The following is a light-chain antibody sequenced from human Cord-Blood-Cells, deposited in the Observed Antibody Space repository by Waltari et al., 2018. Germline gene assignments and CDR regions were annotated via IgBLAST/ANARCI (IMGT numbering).Light chain of an antibody. J-gene: IGKJ1*01. CDR1: QSVLYSSNNKNY. CDR3: QQYYSTWT. Sequence: DLVMTQSPDSLAVSRGERATINCKSSQSVLYSSNNKNYLAWYQQKPGQPPKLLIYWASTRESGVPDRFSGSGSGTDFTLTISSLQAEDVAVYYCQQYYSTWTFGQGTKVEIK. V-gene: IGKV4-1*01. CDR2: WAS.